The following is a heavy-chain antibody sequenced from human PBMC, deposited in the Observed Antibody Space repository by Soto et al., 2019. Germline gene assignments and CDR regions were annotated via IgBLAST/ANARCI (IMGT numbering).Heavy chain of an antibody. CDR2: INAGNGNT. J-gene: IGHJ6*02. V-gene: IGHV1-3*01. Sequence: ASVKVSCKASGYTFTSYAMHWVHQAPGQRLEWMGWINAGNGNTKYSQKFQGRVTITRDTSASTAYMELSSLRSEDTAVYYCARELYYYDSSGYHRDYYYGMDVWGQGTTVTVSS. CDR1: GYTFTSYA. CDR3: ARELYYYDSSGYHRDYYYGMDV. D-gene: IGHD3-22*01.